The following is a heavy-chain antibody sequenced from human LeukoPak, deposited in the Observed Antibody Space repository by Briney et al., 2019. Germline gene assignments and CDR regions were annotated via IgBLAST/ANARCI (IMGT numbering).Heavy chain of an antibody. J-gene: IGHJ4*02. CDR3: ARQGYDILTGYYWFFDY. D-gene: IGHD3-9*01. Sequence: SETLSFTCTVSGGSISSSSYYWGWIRQPPGKGLEWIGSIYYSGSTYYNPSLKSRVTISVDTSKNQFSLKLSSVTAADTAVYYCARQGYDILTGYYWFFDYWGQGTLVTVSS. CDR1: GGSISSSSYY. CDR2: IYYSGST. V-gene: IGHV4-39*01.